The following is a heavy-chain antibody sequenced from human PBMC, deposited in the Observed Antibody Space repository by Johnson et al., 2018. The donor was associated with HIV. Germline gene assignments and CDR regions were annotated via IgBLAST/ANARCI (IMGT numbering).Heavy chain of an antibody. CDR1: GFTFSTYG. J-gene: IGHJ3*02. V-gene: IGHV3-33*01. Sequence: QVQLVESGGGVVQPGRSLRLSCVASGFTFSTYGMHWVRQAPGKGLEWVAVIWYDGSNKYYADSVKGRFTISRDNSKNTLYLQMNSLRAEDTAVYYCARVFRGSSWYSDAFDIWGQGTMVTVSS. CDR2: IWYDGSNK. CDR3: ARVFRGSSWYSDAFDI. D-gene: IGHD6-13*01.